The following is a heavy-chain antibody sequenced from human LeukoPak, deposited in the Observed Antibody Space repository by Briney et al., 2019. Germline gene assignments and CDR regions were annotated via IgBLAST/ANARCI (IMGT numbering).Heavy chain of an antibody. CDR2: IYYSGST. J-gene: IGHJ4*02. Sequence: PSETLSLTCTVSGGSISSYYWSWIRQPPGKGLEWIGYIYYSGSTNYNPSLKSRVTISVDTSKNQFSLKLSSVTAADTAVYHCARERDGYYFDYWGQGTLVTVSS. CDR3: ARERDGYYFDY. CDR1: GGSISSYY. V-gene: IGHV4-59*01.